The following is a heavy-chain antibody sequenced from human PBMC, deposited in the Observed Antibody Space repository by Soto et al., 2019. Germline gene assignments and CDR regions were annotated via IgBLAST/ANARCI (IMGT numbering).Heavy chain of an antibody. CDR3: ARRGTLGGTFDY. CDR2: TYYRSKNYN. Sequence: SQTLSFTCAISGDSVSSNSAAWNWIRQSPSRGLEWLGRTYYRSKNYNDYSVSVKSRITIIPDTSKNQFSLQLNSVTPEDTAVYYCARRGTLGGTFDYWGQGILVTVSS. V-gene: IGHV6-1*01. J-gene: IGHJ4*02. D-gene: IGHD1-26*01. CDR1: GDSVSSNSAA.